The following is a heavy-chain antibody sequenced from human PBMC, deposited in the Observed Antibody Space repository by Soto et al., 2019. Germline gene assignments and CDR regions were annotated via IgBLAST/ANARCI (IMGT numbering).Heavy chain of an antibody. V-gene: IGHV4-59*08. CDR1: GGSISSYY. D-gene: IGHD2-15*01. Sequence: QVQLQESGPGLVKPSETLSLTCTVSGGSISSYYWSCIRQPPGTGLEWIGYIYYSGSTNYNPSLKSRVTISVDTSKNQFSLKLSSVTAADTAVYYCARQDGEYCSGGSCYSWFDPWGQGTLVTVSS. CDR2: IYYSGST. CDR3: ARQDGEYCSGGSCYSWFDP. J-gene: IGHJ5*02.